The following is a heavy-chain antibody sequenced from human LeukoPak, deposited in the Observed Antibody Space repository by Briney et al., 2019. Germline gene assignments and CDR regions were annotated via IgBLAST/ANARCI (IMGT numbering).Heavy chain of an antibody. V-gene: IGHV3-15*01. D-gene: IGHD1-1*01. J-gene: IGHJ4*02. CDR1: GFTFSNAC. Sequence: GGSLRLSCSASGFTFSNACMSWVRQAPGKGLEGVGLIKSNTDGGTTDYAAPVTGRFTISTDDSKNTLYLQMNSLKTEDTAVYYCTWNDAGDYWGQGTLVTVSS. CDR2: IKSNTDGGTT. CDR3: TWNDAGDY.